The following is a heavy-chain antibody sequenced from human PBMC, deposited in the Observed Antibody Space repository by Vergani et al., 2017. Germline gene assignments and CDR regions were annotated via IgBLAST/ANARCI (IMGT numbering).Heavy chain of an antibody. CDR3: ARAPSXYCSSTSCYFYMDV. J-gene: IGHJ6*03. CDR1: GYTFTGYY. D-gene: IGHD2-2*01. V-gene: IGHV1-2*02. Sequence: QVQLVQSGAEVKKPGASVQVSCKASGYTFTGYYMHWVRQAPGQGLEWMGWINPNSGGTNYAQKFQGRVTMTRDTSISTAYMELRRLRSDDTAVYYCARAPSXYCSSTSCYFYMDVWGKGTTVTVSS. CDR2: INPNSGGT.